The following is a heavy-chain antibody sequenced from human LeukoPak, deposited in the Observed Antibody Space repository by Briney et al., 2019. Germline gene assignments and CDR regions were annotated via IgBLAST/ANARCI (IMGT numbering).Heavy chain of an antibody. CDR2: INHSGSI. CDR3: ARLEIAAAGNRWFDP. Sequence: SETLSLTCAVYGGSFSGYYWSWIRQPPGKGLEWIGEINHSGSINYNPSLKSRVTISVDTSKNQFSLKLSSVTAADTAVYYCARLEIAAAGNRWFDPWGQGTLVTVSS. V-gene: IGHV4-34*01. D-gene: IGHD6-13*01. J-gene: IGHJ5*02. CDR1: GGSFSGYY.